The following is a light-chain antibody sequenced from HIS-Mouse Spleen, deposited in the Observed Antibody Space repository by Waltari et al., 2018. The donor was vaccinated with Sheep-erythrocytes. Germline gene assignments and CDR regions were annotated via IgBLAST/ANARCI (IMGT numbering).Light chain of an antibody. CDR2: DVS. CDR3: CSYAGSYNHV. J-gene: IGLJ1*01. CDR1: SSYVGGSNY. V-gene: IGLV2-11*01. Sequence: QSALTPPRSVSGSPGQSVTISCTGTSSYVGGSNYVAWYQQHPGQAPKRMIYDVSKRPSGVPDRFSGSKSGNTASLTISGLQAEDEADYYCCSYAGSYNHVFATGTKVTVL.